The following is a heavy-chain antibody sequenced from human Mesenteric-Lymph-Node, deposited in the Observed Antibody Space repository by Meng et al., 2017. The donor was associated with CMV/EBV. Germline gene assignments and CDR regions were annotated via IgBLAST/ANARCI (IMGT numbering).Heavy chain of an antibody. V-gene: IGHV3-48*04. Sequence: GGSLRLSCAASGFTFSSYSMNWVRQAPGKGLEWVSYISTSSSTIYYADSVKGRFTISRDNAKNSLYLQMNSLRAEDTAVYYCARDHIFLGVVIMDYYYGMDVWGQGTTVTVSS. CDR1: GFTFSSYS. CDR2: ISTSSSTI. J-gene: IGHJ6*02. CDR3: ARDHIFLGVVIMDYYYGMDV. D-gene: IGHD3-3*01.